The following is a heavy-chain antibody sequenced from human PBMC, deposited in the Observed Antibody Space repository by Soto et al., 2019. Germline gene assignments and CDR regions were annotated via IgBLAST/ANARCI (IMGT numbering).Heavy chain of an antibody. V-gene: IGHV4-39*01. Sequence: SETLSLTCTVSGGSISSSSYYWGWIRQPPGKGLEWIGSIYYSGSTYYNPSLKSRVTISVDTSKNQFSLKLSSVTAADTAVYYCARIAGDVDTAMVRWYYYYYMDVWGKGTTVTVSS. J-gene: IGHJ6*03. D-gene: IGHD5-18*01. CDR3: ARIAGDVDTAMVRWYYYYYMDV. CDR1: GGSISSSSYY. CDR2: IYYSGST.